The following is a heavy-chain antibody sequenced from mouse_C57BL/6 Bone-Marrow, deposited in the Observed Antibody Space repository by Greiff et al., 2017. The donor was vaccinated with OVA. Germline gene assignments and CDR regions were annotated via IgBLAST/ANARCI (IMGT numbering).Heavy chain of an antibody. V-gene: IGHV1-69*01. CDR2: IDPSASYT. J-gene: IGHJ3*01. CDR3: ARRGIVPLSY. Sequence: QVQLKQPGAELVMPGASVKLSCKASGYTFTSYWMHWVKQRPGQGLEWIGEIDPSASYTNYNQKFKGQFTLTVDKSSSTAYMQLSSLTSEDSAVDYCARRGIVPLSYWGQGTLVTVSA. D-gene: IGHD1-2*01. CDR1: GYTFTSYW.